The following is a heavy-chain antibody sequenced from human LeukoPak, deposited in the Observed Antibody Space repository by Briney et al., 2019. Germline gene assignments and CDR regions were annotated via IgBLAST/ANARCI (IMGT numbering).Heavy chain of an antibody. V-gene: IGHV3-43D*03. CDR2: ISWDGGST. CDR1: GFTFDDYA. Sequence: GGSLRLSCAASGFTFDDYAMHWVRQAPGKGLEWVSLISWDGGSTYYADSVKGRFTISRDNSKNSLYLQMNSLRAEDTALYYCAKDMVGHIVVGGLDYWGQGTLVTVSS. J-gene: IGHJ4*02. CDR3: AKDMVGHIVVGGLDY. D-gene: IGHD2-21*01.